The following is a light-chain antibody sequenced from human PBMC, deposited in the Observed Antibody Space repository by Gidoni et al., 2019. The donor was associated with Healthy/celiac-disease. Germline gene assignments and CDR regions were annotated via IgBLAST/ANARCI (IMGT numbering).Light chain of an antibody. J-gene: IGKJ1*01. V-gene: IGKV1-39*01. CDR2: AAS. CDR1: KSISSY. CDR3: KQSYRTPWT. Sequence: DIQMTHSPSLLSASVGDRVTSTCRSSKSISSYLNWYQQKPGKAPKLLIYAASSLQSGVPSRFSGSGSGTDFTLKISRLQPEDFATYYCKQSYRTPWTFGRGTKVEIK.